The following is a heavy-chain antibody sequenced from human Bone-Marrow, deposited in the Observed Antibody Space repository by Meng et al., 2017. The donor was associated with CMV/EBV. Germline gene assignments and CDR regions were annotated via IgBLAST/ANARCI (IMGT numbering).Heavy chain of an antibody. CDR3: ARVNSSGSGWYNYYYYGMDV. V-gene: IGHV3-7*01. CDR2: IKQEGSEK. CDR1: GFTFSSYW. D-gene: IGHD6-19*01. J-gene: IGHJ6*02. Sequence: GGSLRLSCAASGFTFSSYWMSWVRQAPGKGLEWVANIKQEGSEKYYVDSVKGRFTISRDNAKNSLYLQMNSLRAEDTAVYYCARVNSSGSGWYNYYYYGMDVWGQGTTVTVSS.